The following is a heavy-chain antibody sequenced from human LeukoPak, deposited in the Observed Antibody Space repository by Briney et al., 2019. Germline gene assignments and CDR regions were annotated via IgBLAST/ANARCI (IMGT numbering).Heavy chain of an antibody. J-gene: IGHJ4*02. CDR3: ARDLNLRGYCSGGSCYSMFAY. Sequence: GGSLRLSCAASGFTFSSYSMNWVRQAPGKGLEWVSSISSSSTYIYYADSVKCRFTISRDNANNSLYLQMNSLRAEDTAVYYCARDLNLRGYCSGGSCYSMFAYWGQGTLVTVSS. D-gene: IGHD2-15*01. CDR1: GFTFSSYS. CDR2: ISSSSTYI. V-gene: IGHV3-21*01.